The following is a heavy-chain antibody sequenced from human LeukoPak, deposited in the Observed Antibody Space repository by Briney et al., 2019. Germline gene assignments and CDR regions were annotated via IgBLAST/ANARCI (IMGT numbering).Heavy chain of an antibody. CDR1: GFTFSSYA. Sequence: PGGPLRLSCAASGFTFSSYAMHWVRQAPGKGLEWVAVISYDGSSKYYADSVKGRFTISRDNSKNTLYLQMNSLRAEDTAVYYCARDREDIVVVPAAMFRRSGYYGMDVWGQGTTVTVSS. J-gene: IGHJ6*02. CDR3: ARDREDIVVVPAAMFRRSGYYGMDV. V-gene: IGHV3-30-3*01. CDR2: ISYDGSSK. D-gene: IGHD2-2*01.